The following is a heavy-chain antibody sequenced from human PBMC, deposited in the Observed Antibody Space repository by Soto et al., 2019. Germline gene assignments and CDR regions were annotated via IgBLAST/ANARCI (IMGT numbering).Heavy chain of an antibody. CDR1: GYTFTSYA. J-gene: IGHJ4*02. D-gene: IGHD2-15*01. CDR2: INAGNGNT. CDR3: ARAPGGPDGPGDY. Sequence: QVQLVQSGAEVKKPGASVKVSCKASGYTFTSYAMHWVRQAPGQRLEWMGWINAGNGNTKYSQKSQGRVTITRDTXASTAYMELSSLRSQDTAMYYCARAPGGPDGPGDYWGQGTLVTVSS. V-gene: IGHV1-3*01.